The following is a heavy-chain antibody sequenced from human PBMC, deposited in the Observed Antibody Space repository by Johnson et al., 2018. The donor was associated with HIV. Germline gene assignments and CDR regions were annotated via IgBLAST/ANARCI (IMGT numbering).Heavy chain of an antibody. CDR2: ISYDGSNK. CDR3: AKWGLGGAPKGAFDI. Sequence: QVQLVESGGGVVQPGRSLRLSCAASGFTFSSYAMHWVRQAPGKGLEWVAVISYDGSNKYYADSVKGRFTISRDNSKNTLYLQMNSLRAEDTAVYYCAKWGLGGAPKGAFDICGQGTMVTVSS. J-gene: IGHJ3*02. D-gene: IGHD3-16*01. CDR1: GFTFSSYA. V-gene: IGHV3-30*18.